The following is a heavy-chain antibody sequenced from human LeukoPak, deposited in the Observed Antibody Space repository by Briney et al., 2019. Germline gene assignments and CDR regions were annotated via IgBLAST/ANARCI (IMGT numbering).Heavy chain of an antibody. CDR1: GFTFSSYS. CDR3: ARGGTFVSAC. CDR2: ITTTFYT. Sequence: GGSLRLSCAASGFTFSSYSFNWVRQVPGKGLEWVSSITTTFYTLYTDSVEGRFTISRDNAKNSLYLQMDSLRAEDTAVYYCARGGTFVSACWGQGTLVTVHS. V-gene: IGHV3-21*01. D-gene: IGHD1-1*01. J-gene: IGHJ4*02.